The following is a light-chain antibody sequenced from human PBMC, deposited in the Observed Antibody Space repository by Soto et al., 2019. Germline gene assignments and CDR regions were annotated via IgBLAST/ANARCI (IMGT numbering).Light chain of an antibody. CDR2: GAS. CDR1: QGVASN. J-gene: IGKJ2*01. V-gene: IGKV3-15*01. CDR3: QQYNSWPPYT. Sequence: EIVLTQSPGTLSLSPGERATLSCRASQGVASNYLAWYQQKPDQAPRLLIYGASARATGIPARFSGSGSGTEFTLTISSLQSEDSAVYYCQQYNSWPPYTFGQGTKVDIK.